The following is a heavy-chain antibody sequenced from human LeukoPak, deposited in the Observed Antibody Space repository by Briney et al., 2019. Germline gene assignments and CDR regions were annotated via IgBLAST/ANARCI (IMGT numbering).Heavy chain of an antibody. J-gene: IGHJ4*02. CDR1: GFTFSSYA. D-gene: IGHD6-6*01. CDR3: ARDRKGSSSTFDY. Sequence: PGGSLRLSCAASGFTFSSYAMHWVRQAPGKGLEWVAVISYDGSNKYCADSVKGRFTISRDNSKNTLYLQMNSLRAEDTAVYYCARDRKGSSSTFDYWGQGTLVTVSS. CDR2: ISYDGSNK. V-gene: IGHV3-30-3*01.